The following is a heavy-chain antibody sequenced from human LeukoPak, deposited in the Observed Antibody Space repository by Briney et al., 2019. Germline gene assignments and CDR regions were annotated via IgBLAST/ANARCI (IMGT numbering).Heavy chain of an antibody. CDR1: GFTFSSYG. Sequence: GGSLRLSCAASGFTFSSYGMSWVRQAPGKGLEWVSGISGSSGSRNHADSVKGRFTISRDNSKNTLYLQMNSLRAEDTAVYYCASGGTYEYDSITYRHFDYWGQGTLVTVSS. CDR2: ISGSSGSR. J-gene: IGHJ4*02. CDR3: ASGGTYEYDSITYRHFDY. V-gene: IGHV3-23*01. D-gene: IGHD3-22*01.